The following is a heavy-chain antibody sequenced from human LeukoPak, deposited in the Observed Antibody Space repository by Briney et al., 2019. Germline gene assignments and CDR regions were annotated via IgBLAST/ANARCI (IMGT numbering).Heavy chain of an antibody. J-gene: IGHJ4*02. CDR3: ARSLSRVVPAAIGY. Sequence: GASVKVSCKASGYTFTSYDINWVRQATGQGLEWMGWMNPNSGNTGYAQKFQGRVTITRNTSISTAYMELSSLRSEDTAVYYCARSLSRVVPAAIGYWGQGTLVTASS. D-gene: IGHD2-2*01. CDR1: GYTFTSYD. V-gene: IGHV1-8*03. CDR2: MNPNSGNT.